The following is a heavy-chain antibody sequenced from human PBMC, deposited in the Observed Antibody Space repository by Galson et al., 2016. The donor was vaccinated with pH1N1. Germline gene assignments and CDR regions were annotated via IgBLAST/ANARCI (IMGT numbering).Heavy chain of an antibody. J-gene: IGHJ6*03. Sequence: SLRLSCAASGFTFRNYGASWVRQAPGKGLEWISFLSASGGSTYYADSVKGRFTISRDNSKNTLFLQMNSLRAEDAAVYYCAKGTAAIFYYYMDVWGNGTTVIVSS. D-gene: IGHD2-2*01. V-gene: IGHV3-23*01. CDR3: AKGTAAIFYYYMDV. CDR2: LSASGGST. CDR1: GFTFRNYG.